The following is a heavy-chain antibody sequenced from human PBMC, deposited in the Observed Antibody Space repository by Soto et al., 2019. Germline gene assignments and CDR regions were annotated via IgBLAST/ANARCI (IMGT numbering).Heavy chain of an antibody. CDR1: GGSISSYY. V-gene: IGHV4-59*01. D-gene: IGHD6-13*01. J-gene: IGHJ3*02. Sequence: SETLSLTCTVSGGSISSYYWNWIRQPPGKGLEWIGYIYNSGSTNYNPSLKSRVTISVDTSKNQFSLKLTSVTAADTAVYYCARGIYSSSYLDIWGQGSMVTVSS. CDR2: IYNSGST. CDR3: ARGIYSSSYLDI.